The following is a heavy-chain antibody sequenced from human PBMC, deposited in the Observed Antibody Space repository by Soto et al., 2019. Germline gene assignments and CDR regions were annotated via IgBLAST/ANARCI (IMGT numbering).Heavy chain of an antibody. D-gene: IGHD2-15*01. CDR1: GFSLTTSGVG. CDR3: ARIHRYGGRGVDFDY. Sequence: SGPTLVNPTQTLTLTCTFSGFSLTTSGVGVGWVRQPPGKALEWLAIIYWDDDKRYSPSVKSRVTITKDTSKNQVVLAMTNMDPEDTATYYCARIHRYGGRGVDFDYWGQGTLVTVSS. CDR2: IYWDDDK. J-gene: IGHJ4*02. V-gene: IGHV2-5*02.